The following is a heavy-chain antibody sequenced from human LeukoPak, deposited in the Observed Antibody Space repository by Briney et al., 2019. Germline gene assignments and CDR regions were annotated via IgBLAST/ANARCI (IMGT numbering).Heavy chain of an antibody. J-gene: IGHJ5*02. CDR2: VHYSGST. CDR3: AREGPGSSGWFDP. CDR1: VGSINTYY. D-gene: IGHD3-10*01. Sequence: SETLSLTCIFSVGSINTYYWSWIRQPPGKGLEWIGYVHYSGSTNYNPSLKSRVTLSLDTSENQFSLKLTSVTAADTAVYYCAREGPGSSGWFDPWGQGTLVTVSS. V-gene: IGHV4-59*01.